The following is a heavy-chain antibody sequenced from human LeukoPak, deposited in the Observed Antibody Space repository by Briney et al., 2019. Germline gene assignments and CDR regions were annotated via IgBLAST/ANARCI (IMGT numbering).Heavy chain of an antibody. Sequence: SETLSLTCTVSGGSISSYYWSWIRQPPGKGLEWIGYIYYSGSTNYNPSLKSRVTISVDTSKNQFSLKLSSVTAADTAVYYCARTGSPYYYDSSGYYYAYWGQGTLVTVSS. CDR2: IYYSGST. J-gene: IGHJ4*02. V-gene: IGHV4-59*01. CDR1: GGSISSYY. D-gene: IGHD3-22*01. CDR3: ARTGSPYYYDSSGYYYAY.